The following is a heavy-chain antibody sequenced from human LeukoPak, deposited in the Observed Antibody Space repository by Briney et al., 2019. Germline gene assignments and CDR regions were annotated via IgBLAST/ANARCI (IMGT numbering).Heavy chain of an antibody. D-gene: IGHD2-2*01. CDR3: ARTSGYCSSTSCYYGMDV. V-gene: IGHV1-24*01. Sequence: ASVKASCKVSGYTLTELSMHWVRQAPRKGREWMGGFDPEDGETIYAQKFQGRVTMTEDTSTDTAYMELSSLRSEDTAVYYCARTSGYCSSTSCYYGMDVWGQGTTVTVSS. J-gene: IGHJ6*02. CDR2: FDPEDGET. CDR1: GYTLTELS.